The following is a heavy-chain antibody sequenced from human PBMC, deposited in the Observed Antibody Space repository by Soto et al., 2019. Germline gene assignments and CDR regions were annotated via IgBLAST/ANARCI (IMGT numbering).Heavy chain of an antibody. V-gene: IGHV5-51*01. D-gene: IGHD3-16*01. CDR1: GYSFTTYW. CDR2: IYPGNSDI. CDR3: ARLGIWSYGMDV. J-gene: IGHJ6*02. Sequence: GESLKISCQGSGYSFTTYWIGWVRQMPGKGLEWMGIIYPGNSDIRYSPSFQGQVTISADKSISTAYLKWSGLKAPGTAMYYCARLGIWSYGMDVWGQGTTVTVSS.